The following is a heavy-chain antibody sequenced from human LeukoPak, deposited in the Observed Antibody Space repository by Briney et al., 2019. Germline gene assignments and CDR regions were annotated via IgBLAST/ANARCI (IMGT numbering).Heavy chain of an antibody. V-gene: IGHV3-74*01. CDR3: ARDQMYSSDWSRAYYYYGMDV. CDR1: GFTFSSYW. D-gene: IGHD6-19*01. J-gene: IGHJ6*02. Sequence: GGSLRLSCAASGFTFSSYWMHWVRQAPGKGLVWVSRINSDGSSTSYADSVKGRFTISRDNAKNTLYLQMNSLRAEDTAVYYCARDQMYSSDWSRAYYYYGMDVWGQGTTVTVSS. CDR2: INSDGSST.